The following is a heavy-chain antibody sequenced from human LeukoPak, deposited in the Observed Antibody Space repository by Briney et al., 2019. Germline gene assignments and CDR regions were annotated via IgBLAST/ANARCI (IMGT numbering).Heavy chain of an antibody. CDR1: GGSISSGDYY. J-gene: IGHJ4*02. CDR2: IYYSGST. D-gene: IGHD3-3*01. CDR3: AKDLTDYHYWSGYYTGMCLFDY. Sequence: PSETLSLTCTVSGGSISSGDYYWSWIRQPPGKGLEWIGYIYYSGSTYYNPSLKSRVTISVDTSKNQFSLKLSSVTAADTAVYYCAKDLTDYHYWSGYYTGMCLFDYWGQGTLVTVSS. V-gene: IGHV4-30-4*08.